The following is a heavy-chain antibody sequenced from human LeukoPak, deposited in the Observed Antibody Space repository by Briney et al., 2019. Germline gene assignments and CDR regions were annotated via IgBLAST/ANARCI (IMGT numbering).Heavy chain of an antibody. CDR1: GGSISSSSYY. D-gene: IGHD3-10*01. Sequence: SETLSLTCTVPGGSISSSSYYWGWIRQPPGKGLEWIGSIYYSGSTYYNPSLKSRVTISVDTSKNQFSLKPSSVTAADTAVYYCASPSSGIDAFDIWGQGTMVTVSS. J-gene: IGHJ3*02. CDR2: IYYSGST. CDR3: ASPSSGIDAFDI. V-gene: IGHV4-39*01.